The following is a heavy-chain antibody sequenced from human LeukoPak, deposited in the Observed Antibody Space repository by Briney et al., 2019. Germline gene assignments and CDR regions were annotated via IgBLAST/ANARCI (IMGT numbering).Heavy chain of an antibody. CDR3: ARGRYCSSTSCANDY. Sequence: SETLSLTCAVCGGSFSGYYWSWIRRPPGKGLEWIGEINHSGSTNYNPSLKSRVTISVDTSKDQFSLKLSSVTAADTAVYYCARGRYCSSTSCANDYWGQGTLVTVSS. V-gene: IGHV4-34*01. J-gene: IGHJ4*02. CDR2: INHSGST. D-gene: IGHD2-2*01. CDR1: GGSFSGYY.